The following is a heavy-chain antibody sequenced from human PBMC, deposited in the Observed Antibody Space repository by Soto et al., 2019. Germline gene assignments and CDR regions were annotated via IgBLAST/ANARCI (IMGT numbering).Heavy chain of an antibody. Sequence: PGGSLSLSCAASGFSFGTYRMSWVRQAPGKGLEWVAVINQDGSEKYYVDSVKGRFTISRDNGKGSLYLQMNSLRAEDTAVYDCARDWGGQWGQGTLVTDSS. V-gene: IGHV3-7*01. J-gene: IGHJ4*02. CDR2: INQDGSEK. CDR1: GFSFGTYR. CDR3: ARDWGGQ. D-gene: IGHD3-16*01.